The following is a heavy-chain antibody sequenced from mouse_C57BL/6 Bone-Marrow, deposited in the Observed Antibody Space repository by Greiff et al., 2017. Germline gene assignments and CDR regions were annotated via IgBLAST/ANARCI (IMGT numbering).Heavy chain of an antibody. CDR3: SSFDGNYFDF. D-gene: IGHD2-3*01. V-gene: IGHV14-4*01. CDR1: GFNIKDDY. J-gene: IGHJ2*01. CDR2: IDPEIGDT. Sequence: EVQLQESGAELVRPGASVKLSCTASGFNIKDDYIHWVKQRPEQGLEWIGWIDPEIGDTEYASKFQGKATITSNTSSNTAYLQLSSLTSEDTAVYYCSSFDGNYFDFWGQGTPLTVAA.